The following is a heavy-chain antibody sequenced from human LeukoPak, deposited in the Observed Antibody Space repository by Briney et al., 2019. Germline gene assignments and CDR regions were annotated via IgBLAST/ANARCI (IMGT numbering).Heavy chain of an antibody. CDR3: ARIYSGYFDVYFDY. CDR1: GGSISSGSYY. D-gene: IGHD5-12*01. CDR2: VYYGGST. V-gene: IGHV4-39*07. J-gene: IGHJ4*02. Sequence: SETLSLTCTVSGGSISSGSYYWGWICQPPGKGLEWIGNVYYGGSTSYNPSLNSRVTISVDTSKNQFSLKLSSVTAADTAVYYCARIYSGYFDVYFDYWGQGTLVTVSP.